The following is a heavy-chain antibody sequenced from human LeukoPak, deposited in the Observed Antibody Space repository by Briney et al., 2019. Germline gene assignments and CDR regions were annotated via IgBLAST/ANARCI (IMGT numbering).Heavy chain of an antibody. J-gene: IGHJ5*02. CDR1: GVPSSSSY. V-gene: IGHV4-59*08. D-gene: IGHD2-21*01. CDR3: ARHRFASPLAS. CDR2: IFYTGDS. Sequence: SETLSLTCTVSGVPSSSSYWSWIRQPPGKGLEWIGYIFYTGDSNHNPSFKSRVSISLDTSKDQISLKLSSVTAADTAVYYCARHRFASPLASWGQGTLVTV.